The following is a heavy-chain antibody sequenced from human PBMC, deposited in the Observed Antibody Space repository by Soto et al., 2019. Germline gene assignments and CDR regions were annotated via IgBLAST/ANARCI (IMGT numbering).Heavy chain of an antibody. CDR1: GGSISSSNW. V-gene: IGHV4-4*02. D-gene: IGHD6-19*01. CDR2: IYYSGST. Sequence: PSETLSLTCAVSGGSISSSNWWSWVRQPPGKGLEWIGSIYYSGSTYYNPSLKSRVTISVDTSKNQFSLNLRSVTAADTAVYYCARAGVGQWLALNLWGQGTLVTVSS. CDR3: ARAGVGQWLALNL. J-gene: IGHJ5*02.